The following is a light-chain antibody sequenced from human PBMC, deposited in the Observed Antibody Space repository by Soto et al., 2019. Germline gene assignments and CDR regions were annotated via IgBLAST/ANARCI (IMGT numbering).Light chain of an antibody. CDR2: GAS. J-gene: IGKJ2*01. CDR3: QHYNGWPPYT. V-gene: IGKV3-15*01. CDR1: QSVTTN. Sequence: EIVMTQSPATLSVSPGETVTLSCRASQSVTTNLAWYQQKPGQAPRLLIYGASTRATGFPARFSGSGSGTEFTLTISSLQSEDFAVYYCQHYNGWPPYTFGRGTKLEIK.